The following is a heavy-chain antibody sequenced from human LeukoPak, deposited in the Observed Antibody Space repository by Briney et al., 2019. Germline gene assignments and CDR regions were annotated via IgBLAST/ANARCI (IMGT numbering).Heavy chain of an antibody. Sequence: ASVKVSCKASGYTFTSYGISWVRQAPGQGLEWMGWISAYNGNTNYAQKLQSRVTMTTDTSTSTAYMELRSLRSDDTAVYYCARAHPVEMTTIANFDYWGQGTLVTVSS. V-gene: IGHV1-18*01. CDR2: ISAYNGNT. CDR1: GYTFTSYG. D-gene: IGHD5-24*01. CDR3: ARAHPVEMTTIANFDY. J-gene: IGHJ4*02.